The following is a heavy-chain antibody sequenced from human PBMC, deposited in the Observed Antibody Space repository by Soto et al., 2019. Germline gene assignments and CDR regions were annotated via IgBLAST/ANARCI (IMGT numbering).Heavy chain of an antibody. J-gene: IGHJ1*01. CDR3: ARAVGPYDY. CDR2: IWYDGSNK. V-gene: IGHV3-33*01. Sequence: QVQLVESGGGGVQPGRSLRLSCAASGFAFSTYGIHWVRQAPGKGLEWVAVIWYDGSNKYYADSVKGRFTISRDNSKNTLYLQMESLRAEDTAVYYCARAVGPYDYWGQGTLVTVSS. D-gene: IGHD3-16*01. CDR1: GFAFSTYG.